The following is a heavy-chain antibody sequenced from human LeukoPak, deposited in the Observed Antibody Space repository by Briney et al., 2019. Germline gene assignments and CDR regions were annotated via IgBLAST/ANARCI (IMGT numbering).Heavy chain of an antibody. V-gene: IGHV3-23*01. CDR2: ISGSGDYT. J-gene: IGHJ4*02. Sequence: GGSLRLSCAASGFTFSSYAMNWVRQAPGKGLEWVSSISGSGDYTYYTDSVKGRFTISRDNSKNTLYLQMNSLRAEDTAVYYCARTGNIVVVPAAPDYWGQGTLVTVSS. CDR1: GFTFSSYA. CDR3: ARTGNIVVVPAAPDY. D-gene: IGHD2-2*01.